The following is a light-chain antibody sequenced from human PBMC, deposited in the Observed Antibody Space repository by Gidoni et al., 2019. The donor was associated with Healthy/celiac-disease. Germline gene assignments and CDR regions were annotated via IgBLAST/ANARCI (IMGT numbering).Light chain of an antibody. CDR2: LGY. CDR3: MQALQTPYT. J-gene: IGKJ2*01. CDR1: QSLLHSNGYNY. Sequence: DMVMTQSPLSLPVTPGEPASISCRSSQSLLHSNGYNYLDWYLQKPGQSPQLLIYLGYNRASGVPDRFSGSGSGTDFTLKISRVEAEDVGVYYCMQALQTPYTFGQGTKLEIK. V-gene: IGKV2-28*01.